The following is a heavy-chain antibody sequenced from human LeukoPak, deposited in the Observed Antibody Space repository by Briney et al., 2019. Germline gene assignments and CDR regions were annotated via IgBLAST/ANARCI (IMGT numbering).Heavy chain of an antibody. Sequence: GASVKVSCKASGYTFTGYYMHWVRQAPGQGLEWMGWINPNSGGTNYAQKFQGRVTMTRDTSISTAYMELSRPRSDDTAVYYCARATVDTAMVTDGYYFDYWGQGTLVTVSS. CDR3: ARATVDTAMVTDGYYFDY. CDR1: GYTFTGYY. V-gene: IGHV1-2*02. CDR2: INPNSGGT. D-gene: IGHD5-18*01. J-gene: IGHJ4*02.